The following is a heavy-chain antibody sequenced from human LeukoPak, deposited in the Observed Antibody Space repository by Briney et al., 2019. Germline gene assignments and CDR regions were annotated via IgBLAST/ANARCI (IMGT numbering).Heavy chain of an antibody. D-gene: IGHD6-19*01. V-gene: IGHV4-59*01. CDR1: GGSISSYY. CDR3: ARGGGSGWYPNWFDP. CDR2: IYYSVST. J-gene: IGHJ5*02. Sequence: SETLSLTCTVSGGSISSYYWSWIRQPPGKGLEWIGYIYYSVSTNYNPSLKSRVTISVDTSKNQFSLRLSSVTAADTAVYYCARGGGSGWYPNWFDPWGQGTLVTVSS.